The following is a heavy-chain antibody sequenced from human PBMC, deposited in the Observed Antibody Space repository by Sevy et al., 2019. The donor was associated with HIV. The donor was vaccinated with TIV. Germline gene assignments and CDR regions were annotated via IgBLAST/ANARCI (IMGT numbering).Heavy chain of an antibody. CDR3: TRERRGCNYYYYGMDV. D-gene: IGHD6-19*01. CDR2: IGSKAYGGTT. V-gene: IGHV3-49*03. J-gene: IGHJ6*02. CDR1: GFTFGDYA. Sequence: SLRLSCTASGFTFGDYAMSWFRQAPGKELEWVGFIGSKAYGGTTEYAASVKGRFTISRDDSKSIAYLQMNSLKTEVTAVYYCTRERRGCNYYYYGMDVWGQGTTVTVSS.